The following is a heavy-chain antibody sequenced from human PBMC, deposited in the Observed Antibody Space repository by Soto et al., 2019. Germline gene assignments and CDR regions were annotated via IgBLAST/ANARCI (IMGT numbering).Heavy chain of an antibody. D-gene: IGHD5-12*01. Sequence: GESLKISCAASGFTFSTYAIHWVRQAPGKGLEWVAVISHDATKQYYADSVKGRFTISRDNSKNTLYLQMNSLTTEDTAVYYCARDWLATTNFDYWGQGTQVTVS. CDR2: ISHDATKQ. CDR1: GFTFSTYA. V-gene: IGHV3-30-3*01. CDR3: ARDWLATTNFDY. J-gene: IGHJ4*02.